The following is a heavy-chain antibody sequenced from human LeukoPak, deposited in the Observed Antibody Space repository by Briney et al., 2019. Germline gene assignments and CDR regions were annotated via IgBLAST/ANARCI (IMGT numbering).Heavy chain of an antibody. CDR2: TNHSGST. Sequence: SETLSLTCAVYGGSFSGYYWSWIRQPPGKGLVWIGETNHSGSTNYNPSLKSRVTISVDTSKNQFSLKLSSVTAADTAVYYCARVRRYCSSTSCYTYYFDYWGQGTLVTVSS. J-gene: IGHJ4*02. V-gene: IGHV4-34*01. CDR1: GGSFSGYY. CDR3: ARVRRYCSSTSCYTYYFDY. D-gene: IGHD2-2*02.